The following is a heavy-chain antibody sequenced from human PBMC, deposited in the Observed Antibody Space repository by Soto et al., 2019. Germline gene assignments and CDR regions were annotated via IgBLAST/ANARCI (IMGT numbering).Heavy chain of an antibody. CDR1: GFTFTNYA. CDR3: AKDRDDYRNYVFDY. Sequence: EVQLLESGGGLVQPGGSLRLSCAASGFTFTNYAMTWVRQAPGKGLEWVSISSGSGSGGSTNYADSVKGRFTISRDNSQNTLYLQMNSLRVEDTAVYYCAKDRDDYRNYVFDYWGQGTLVTGSS. V-gene: IGHV3-23*01. J-gene: IGHJ4*02. D-gene: IGHD4-4*01. CDR2: SSGSGSGGST.